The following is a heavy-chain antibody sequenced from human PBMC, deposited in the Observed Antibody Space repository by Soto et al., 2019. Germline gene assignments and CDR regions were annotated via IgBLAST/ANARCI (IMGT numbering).Heavy chain of an antibody. V-gene: IGHV4-59*12. J-gene: IGHJ6*03. Sequence: SETLSLTCTVSGGSISSYYWSWIRQPPGKGLEWIGEIYSSGSTNYNPSLKSRVTISVDTSKNQFSLKLSSVTAADTAVYYCARLRFSIQYYYYMDVWGKGTPVTVSS. CDR3: ARLRFSIQYYYYMDV. D-gene: IGHD3-16*01. CDR2: IYSSGST. CDR1: GGSISSYY.